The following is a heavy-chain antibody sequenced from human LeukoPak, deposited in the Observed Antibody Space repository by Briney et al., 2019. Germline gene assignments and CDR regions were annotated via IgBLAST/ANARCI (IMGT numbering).Heavy chain of an antibody. D-gene: IGHD6-19*01. V-gene: IGHV1-3*03. CDR1: GYTFTSYA. Sequence: ASVKVSCKASGYTFTSYAMHWVRQAPGQRLEGMGWINAGNGNTKYSQEFQGRVTITRDTSASTAYMELSSLRSEDMAVYYCARDNIAVAGTYYYYYMDVWGKGTTVTVSS. J-gene: IGHJ6*03. CDR2: INAGNGNT. CDR3: ARDNIAVAGTYYYYYMDV.